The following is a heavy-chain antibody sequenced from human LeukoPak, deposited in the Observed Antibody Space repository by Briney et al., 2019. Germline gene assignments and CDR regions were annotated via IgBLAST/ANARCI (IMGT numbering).Heavy chain of an antibody. Sequence: GGSLRLSCAASGFTFSSHGIHWVRQAPGKGLEWVAVISYAGSDKYYADSVKGRFTISRDNAKNSLYLQMNSLRAEDTAVYYCARDSSIYTNYYYYYDMDVWGQGTTVTVSS. J-gene: IGHJ6*02. CDR2: ISYAGSDK. D-gene: IGHD6-13*01. V-gene: IGHV3-30*03. CDR3: ARDSSIYTNYYYYYDMDV. CDR1: GFTFSSHG.